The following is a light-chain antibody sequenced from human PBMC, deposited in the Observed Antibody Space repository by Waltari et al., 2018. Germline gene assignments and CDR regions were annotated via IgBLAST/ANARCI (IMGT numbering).Light chain of an antibody. CDR1: NSNIGSNT. CDR3: ATWDDRLPGVV. Sequence: QSVLTQPPSASGTPGQRVTISCSGTNSNIGSNTVNWYQQVPGTTPKLLIYSNDQPPSGVPARFYGSRSGPAASLAISGLQSEDEAAYYCATWDDRLPGVVFGGGTKVTVL. CDR2: SND. J-gene: IGLJ2*01. V-gene: IGLV1-44*01.